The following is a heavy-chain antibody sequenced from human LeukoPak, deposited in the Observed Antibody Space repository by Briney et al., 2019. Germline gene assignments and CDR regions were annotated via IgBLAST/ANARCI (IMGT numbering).Heavy chain of an antibody. CDR2: IQYHGRDK. J-gene: IGHJ4*02. V-gene: IGHV3-30*02. CDR3: AREGGRTVAGTFDN. Sequence: GGSLRLSCAASGFTFRSSGMHWVRQAPGKGLEWVAFIQYHGRDKYYADSVKGRFTISRDNSKNTLYMEVNSLRAEDTAVYYCAREGGRTVAGTFDNWGQGTLVTVSS. CDR1: GFTFRSSG. D-gene: IGHD6-19*01.